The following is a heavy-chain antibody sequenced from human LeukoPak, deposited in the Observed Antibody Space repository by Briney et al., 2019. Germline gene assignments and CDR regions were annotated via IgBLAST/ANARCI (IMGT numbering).Heavy chain of an antibody. CDR1: GGTFSSYA. CDR3: AREEYSRWAFDI. J-gene: IGHJ3*02. Sequence: GASVKVSCKASGGTFSSYAISWVRQAPGQGLEWMGGIIPIFGTANYAQKFQGGVTITTDESTSTAYMELSSLRSEDTAVYYCAREEYSRWAFDIWGQGTMVTVSS. CDR2: IIPIFGTA. D-gene: IGHD2/OR15-2a*01. V-gene: IGHV1-69*05.